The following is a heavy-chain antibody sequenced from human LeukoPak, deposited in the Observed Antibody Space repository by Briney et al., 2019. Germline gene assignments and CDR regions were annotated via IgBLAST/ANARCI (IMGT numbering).Heavy chain of an antibody. D-gene: IGHD1-20*01. V-gene: IGHV4-61*05. CDR3: ARSDLFNWKYWFDP. Sequence: KPSETLSLTCTVSGGSISSSSYYWGWIRQPPGKGLAWLAYIYTGGSTNYNPSLKGRVTMSLDTSKNQFSLRLTSVTAADTAVYYCARSDLFNWKYWFDPWGQGSRVTVSS. J-gene: IGHJ5*02. CDR1: GGSISSSSYY. CDR2: IYTGGST.